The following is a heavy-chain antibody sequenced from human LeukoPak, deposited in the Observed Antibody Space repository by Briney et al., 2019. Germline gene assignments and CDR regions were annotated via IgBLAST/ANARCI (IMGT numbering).Heavy chain of an antibody. CDR2: IYPGDSDT. CDR3: ARPTYSGSYSPPAFDY. Sequence: PGESLKISCKGSGYSFTNYWIGWVRQMPGKGLEWMGIIYPGDSDTRYSPSFQGQVTMSADKSISTAYLQWSSLKASDTAIYYCARPTYSGSYSPPAFDYWGQGTLVTVSS. D-gene: IGHD1-26*01. CDR1: GYSFTNYW. J-gene: IGHJ4*02. V-gene: IGHV5-51*01.